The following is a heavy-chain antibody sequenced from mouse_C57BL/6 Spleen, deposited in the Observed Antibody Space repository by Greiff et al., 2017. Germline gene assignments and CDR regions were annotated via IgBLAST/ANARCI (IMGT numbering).Heavy chain of an antibody. CDR2: IWGGGST. Sequence: VQGVESGPGLVAPSQSLSITCTVSGFSLTSYGVDWVRQPPGKGLEWLGVIWGGGSTNYNSALMSRLSISKDNSKSQVFLKMNSLQTDDTAMYYCAKRHYYGSSGWYFDVWGTGTTVTVSS. CDR3: AKRHYYGSSGWYFDV. V-gene: IGHV2-9*01. D-gene: IGHD1-1*01. J-gene: IGHJ1*03. CDR1: GFSLTSYG.